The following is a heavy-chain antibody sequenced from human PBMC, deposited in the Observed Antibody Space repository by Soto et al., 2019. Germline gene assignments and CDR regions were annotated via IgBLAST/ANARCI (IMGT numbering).Heavy chain of an antibody. CDR3: AKKTTDSSGYSDY. D-gene: IGHD4-17*01. J-gene: IGHJ4*02. Sequence: GRSLRLSCGASGVTFSNHGVSWIRQAPGKGLEWVSGISRSGGSTYNADSVKGRFTISRDNSKNTMYMQMSSLRAEDTAVYYCAKKTTDSSGYSDYWGQGTLVTVSS. V-gene: IGHV3-23*01. CDR2: ISRSGGST. CDR1: GVTFSNHG.